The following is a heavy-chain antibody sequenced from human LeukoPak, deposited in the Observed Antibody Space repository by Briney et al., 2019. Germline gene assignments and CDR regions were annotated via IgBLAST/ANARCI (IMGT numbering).Heavy chain of an antibody. CDR2: IIPIFGTA. J-gene: IGHJ4*02. CDR3: ARGEDYGGPFDY. D-gene: IGHD4-23*01. V-gene: IGHV1-69*05. Sequence: GASVKVSCKASGGTFSSYAISWVRPAPGQGLEWMEGIIPIFGTANYAQKFQGRVTITTDESTSTAYMELSSLRSEDTAVYYCARGEDYGGPFDYWGQGTLVTVSS. CDR1: GGTFSSYA.